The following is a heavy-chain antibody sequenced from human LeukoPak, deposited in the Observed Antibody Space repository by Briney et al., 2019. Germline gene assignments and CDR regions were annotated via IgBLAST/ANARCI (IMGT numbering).Heavy chain of an antibody. CDR1: GGSISGFF. J-gene: IGHJ1*01. Sequence: PSETLSLSCTVSGGSISGFFWTWIRQSPGKGLEYIGYIYYSGTTDYNPTLKSRVSMSVDTSKNQFFLNLTSVTAADTAIYYCARDFTRSSYAVAEFFHPWGQGTLVSVSS. V-gene: IGHV4-59*01. CDR2: IYYSGTT. D-gene: IGHD2-2*01. CDR3: ARDFTRSSYAVAEFFHP.